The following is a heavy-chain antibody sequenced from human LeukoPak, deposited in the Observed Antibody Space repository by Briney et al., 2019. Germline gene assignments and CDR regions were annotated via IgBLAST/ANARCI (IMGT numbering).Heavy chain of an antibody. CDR1: GFTFDDYA. CDR2: ISWNSGSI. CDR3: AKGLSIVGASFDY. D-gene: IGHD1-26*01. Sequence: GRSLRLSCAASGFTFDDYAMHWVRQAPGKGLEWVSGISWNSGSIGYADSVEGRFTISRDNAKNSLYLQMNSLRAEDTALYYCAKGLSIVGASFDYWGQGTLVTVSS. V-gene: IGHV3-9*01. J-gene: IGHJ4*02.